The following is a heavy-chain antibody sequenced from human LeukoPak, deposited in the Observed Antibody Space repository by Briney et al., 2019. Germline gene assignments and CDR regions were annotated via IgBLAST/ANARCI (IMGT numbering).Heavy chain of an antibody. J-gene: IGHJ4*02. V-gene: IGHV4-61*01. CDR2: LYYSGTT. CDR3: AREAGRGWTFDY. CDR1: GGSVSSGSYY. Sequence: SETLSLTCTVSGGSVSSGSYYWSWIRQPPGKGLEWIGYLYYSGTTNYNPSLKSRVTISVDTSKNQFSLNLTSVTPEDTAVYYCAREAGRGWTFDYWGQGTLVTVSS. D-gene: IGHD6-19*01.